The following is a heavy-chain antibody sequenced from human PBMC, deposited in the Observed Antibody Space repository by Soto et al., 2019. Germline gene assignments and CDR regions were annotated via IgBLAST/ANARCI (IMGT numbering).Heavy chain of an antibody. Sequence: GASVKVSCKASGYTFTSYGISWVRQAPGQGLEWMGWISAYNGNTNYEQKLQCRVTMTTDTSTSTAYMELRCPRSDDSAVYYCARDRYYYDSSGYYYFDYWGQGTLFTVSS. J-gene: IGHJ4*02. V-gene: IGHV1-18*01. D-gene: IGHD3-22*01. CDR3: ARDRYYYDSSGYYYFDY. CDR1: GYTFTSYG. CDR2: ISAYNGNT.